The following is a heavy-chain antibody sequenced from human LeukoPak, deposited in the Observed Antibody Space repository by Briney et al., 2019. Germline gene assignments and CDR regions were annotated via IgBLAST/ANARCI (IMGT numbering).Heavy chain of an antibody. Sequence: PGGSLRLSCAASGFSFSSYSMNWVRQAPGKGLEWISKISSSSTTIYYADSVKGRFTISRDNAKNSLHLQMNSLRAEDTAVYYCARVTVTTFSPTDYMDVWGKGTTVTISS. CDR1: GFSFSSYS. J-gene: IGHJ6*03. D-gene: IGHD4-17*01. CDR2: ISSSSTTI. CDR3: ARVTVTTFSPTDYMDV. V-gene: IGHV3-48*01.